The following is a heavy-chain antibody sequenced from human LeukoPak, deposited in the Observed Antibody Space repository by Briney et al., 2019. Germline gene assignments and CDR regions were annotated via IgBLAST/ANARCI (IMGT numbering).Heavy chain of an antibody. CDR3: ARDEEQWLIPDY. D-gene: IGHD6-19*01. CDR1: GFTFSDYY. CDR2: ISSSGSTI. J-gene: IGHJ4*02. V-gene: IGHV3-11*01. Sequence: PGGSLRLSCADSGFTFSDYYMSWIRQAPGTGLEWVSYISSSGSTIYYADSVKGRFTISRDNAKNSLYLQMNSLRAEDTAVYYCARDEEQWLIPDYWGQGTLVTVSS.